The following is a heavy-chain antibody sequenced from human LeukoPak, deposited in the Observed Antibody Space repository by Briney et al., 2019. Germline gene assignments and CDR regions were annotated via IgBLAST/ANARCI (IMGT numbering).Heavy chain of an antibody. CDR3: AREYCSSTSCPTDY. CDR1: GGSISSGSYY. J-gene: IGHJ4*02. V-gene: IGHV4-61*02. D-gene: IGHD2-2*01. CDR2: IYTSGST. Sequence: SQTLSLTCTVSGGSISSGSYYWSWIRRPAGKGLEWIGRIYTSGSTNYNPSLKSRVTISVDTSKNQFSLKLSSVTAADTAVYYCAREYCSSTSCPTDYWGQGTLVTVSS.